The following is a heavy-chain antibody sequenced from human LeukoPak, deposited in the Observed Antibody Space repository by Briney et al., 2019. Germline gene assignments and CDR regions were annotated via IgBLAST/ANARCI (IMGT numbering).Heavy chain of an antibody. CDR2: ISAYNGNT. J-gene: IGHJ3*02. V-gene: IGHV1-18*01. Sequence: ASVKVTCNASGYTFTSYGISWVRQAPGQGLEWMGWISAYNGNTNYAQKLQGRVTMTTDTSTSTAYMKLRSLRSDDTAVYYCARAGIEAVAGTFAFDIWGQGTMVTVSS. CDR3: ARAGIEAVAGTFAFDI. D-gene: IGHD6-19*01. CDR1: GYTFTSYG.